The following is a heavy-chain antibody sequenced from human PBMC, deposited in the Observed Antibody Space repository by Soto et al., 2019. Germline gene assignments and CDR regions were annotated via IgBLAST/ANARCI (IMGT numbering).Heavy chain of an antibody. Sequence: PGGSLRLSCAASGFTFSTFGIHWVRQAPDKGPEWVARISYDGSETYYADSVRGRFTISRDNSKNTVFLQMNSLRVDDSAVYHCAKEESLYYYGLDVWGQGTTVTVSS. V-gene: IGHV3-30*18. CDR2: ISYDGSET. D-gene: IGHD3-10*01. J-gene: IGHJ6*02. CDR3: AKEESLYYYGLDV. CDR1: GFTFSTFG.